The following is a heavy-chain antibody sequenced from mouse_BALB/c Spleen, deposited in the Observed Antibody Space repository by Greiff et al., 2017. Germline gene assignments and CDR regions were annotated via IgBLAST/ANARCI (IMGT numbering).Heavy chain of an antibody. V-gene: IGHV14-3*02. Sequence: VQLKESGAELVKPGASVKLSCTASGFNIKDTYMHWVKQRPEQGLEWIGRIDPANGNTKYDPKFQGKATITADTSSNTAYLQLSSLTSEDTAVYYCARPYGYDYYAMDYWGQGTSVTVSS. CDR3: ARPYGYDYYAMDY. J-gene: IGHJ4*01. CDR2: IDPANGNT. CDR1: GFNIKDTY. D-gene: IGHD2-2*01.